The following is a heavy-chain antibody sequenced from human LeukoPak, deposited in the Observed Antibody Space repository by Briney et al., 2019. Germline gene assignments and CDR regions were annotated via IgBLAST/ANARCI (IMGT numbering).Heavy chain of an antibody. CDR1: GYSISSGYY. V-gene: IGHV4-38-2*02. D-gene: IGHD1-14*01. Sequence: PSETLSLTCTVSGYSISSGYYWGWIRQPPGKGLEWIGSIYHSGSTYYNPSLKSRVTISVDTSKNQFSLKLSSVTAADTAVYYCARDVITDYWGQGTLVTVSS. J-gene: IGHJ4*02. CDR3: ARDVITDY. CDR2: IYHSGST.